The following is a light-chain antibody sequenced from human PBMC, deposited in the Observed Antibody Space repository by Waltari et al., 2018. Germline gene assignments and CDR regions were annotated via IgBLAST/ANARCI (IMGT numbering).Light chain of an antibody. J-gene: IGKJ4*01. Sequence: IVMTQSPATLSVSTGESATLSCRASQSVSSNLAWYQQKPGQAPRLLIYGASTRATSIPARFSGSGSGTEFTLTISSLQSEDFAVYYCQQYDNWPLTFGGGTKVEIK. CDR1: QSVSSN. V-gene: IGKV3-15*01. CDR3: QQYDNWPLT. CDR2: GAS.